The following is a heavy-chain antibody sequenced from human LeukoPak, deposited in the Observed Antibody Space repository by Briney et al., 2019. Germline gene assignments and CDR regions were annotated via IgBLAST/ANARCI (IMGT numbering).Heavy chain of an antibody. CDR3: GRTRFSNIGVELRDYYYYYMDV. CDR1: GGTFSNYA. D-gene: IGHD1-7*01. V-gene: IGHV1-69*01. Sequence: ASVKVSCKASGGTFSNYAISWVRQAPGQGLEWMGGIIPFIDTANYAQKLQGRVTITADESTSTAYMELSRLRSEDTAVYYCGRTRFSNIGVELRDYYYYYMDVWGKGTTVTVSS. CDR2: IIPFIDTA. J-gene: IGHJ6*03.